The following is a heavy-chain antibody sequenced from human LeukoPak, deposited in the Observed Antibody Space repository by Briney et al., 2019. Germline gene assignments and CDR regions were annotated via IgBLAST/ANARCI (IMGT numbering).Heavy chain of an antibody. D-gene: IGHD3-10*01. J-gene: IGHJ4*02. CDR1: GYTFTSYY. CDR3: ARARVGELSLVTW. Sequence: ASVKVSCKASGYTFTSYYTHWVRQAPGQGLEWMGIINPSGGSTSYAQKFQGRVTMTRDTSTSTVYMELSSLRSEDTAVYYCARARVGELSLVTWWGQGTLVTVSS. CDR2: INPSGGST. V-gene: IGHV1-46*01.